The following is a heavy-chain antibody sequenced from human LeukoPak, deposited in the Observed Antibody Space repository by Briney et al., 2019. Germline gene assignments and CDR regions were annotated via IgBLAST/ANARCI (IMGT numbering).Heavy chain of an antibody. J-gene: IGHJ4*02. V-gene: IGHV3-74*01. CDR2: LHSDGSST. CDR1: GFTFSTYW. CDR3: ARIDRDDYGYVDF. D-gene: IGHD4-17*01. Sequence: PGGSLRLSCAASGFTFSTYWMHWVRQAPGKGLVWVSSLHSDGSSTRYADSVKGRFTISRDNAKNMLYLQMNGLRVEDTAVYYCARIDRDDYGYVDFWGQGTRVTVSS.